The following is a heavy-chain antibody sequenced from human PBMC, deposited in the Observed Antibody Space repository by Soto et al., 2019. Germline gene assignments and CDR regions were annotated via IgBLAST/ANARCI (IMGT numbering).Heavy chain of an antibody. CDR1: GGSISSSTYY. CDR2: IYYSGST. J-gene: IGHJ4*02. Sequence: ETLSLTCTVSGGSISSSTYYWGWIRQPPGKGLEWIGSIYYSGSTYYNPSLKGRVTISVDTSKNQFSLKLSSVTAADTAVYYCANSYGDYVSYWGQGTLVTVSS. CDR3: ANSYGDYVSY. V-gene: IGHV4-39*01. D-gene: IGHD4-17*01.